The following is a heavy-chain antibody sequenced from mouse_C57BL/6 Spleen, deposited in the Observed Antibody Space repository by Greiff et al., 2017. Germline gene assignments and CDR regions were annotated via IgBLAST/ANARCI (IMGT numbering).Heavy chain of an antibody. CDR3: ASYDTTVVA. CDR2: ISTYYGDA. V-gene: IGHV1-67*01. D-gene: IGHD1-1*01. J-gene: IGHJ2*01. Sequence: VKLMEPGPELVRPGVSVKISCKGSGYTFTDYAMHWVKQSHAKSLEWIGVISTYYGDASYNQKFMDKATMTVDNSSSTAYMEHARRTSEDSAVYYSASYDTTVVARGQGTTLTVSS. CDR1: GYTFTDYA.